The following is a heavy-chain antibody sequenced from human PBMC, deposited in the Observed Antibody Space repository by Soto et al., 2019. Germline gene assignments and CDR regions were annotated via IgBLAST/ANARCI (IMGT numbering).Heavy chain of an antibody. CDR3: AKDRPLAGTEGPTFLMDV. CDR1: GFTFSSYG. J-gene: IGHJ6*02. D-gene: IGHD6-19*01. V-gene: IGHV3-33*06. CDR2: IWYDGSNK. Sequence: GGSLRLSCAASGFTFSSYGMHWVRQAPGKGLEWVAVIWYDGSNKYYADSVKGRFTISRDNSKNTLYLQMNSLRAEDTAVYYCAKDRPLAGTEGPTFLMDVWGQGTTVAVSS.